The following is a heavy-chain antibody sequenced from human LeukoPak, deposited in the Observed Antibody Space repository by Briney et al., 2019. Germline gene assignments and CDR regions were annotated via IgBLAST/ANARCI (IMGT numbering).Heavy chain of an antibody. V-gene: IGHV3-7*01. CDR1: GFSFNTYW. CDR3: ATYSSLNRREFQY. CDR2: INEDGSAK. J-gene: IGHJ1*01. D-gene: IGHD3-22*01. Sequence: PGGSLRLSCAASGFSFNTYWMSWVRQVPGKGLEWVANINEDGSAKYYVGSVVGRFTISRDNAKNSLFLHMNSLRAEDTAVYYCATYSSLNRREFQYWGQGTLLTVSS.